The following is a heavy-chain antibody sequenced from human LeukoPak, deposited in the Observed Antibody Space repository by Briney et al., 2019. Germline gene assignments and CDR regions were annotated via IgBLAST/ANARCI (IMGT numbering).Heavy chain of an antibody. CDR1: GFTFSSYA. J-gene: IGHJ3*02. V-gene: IGHV3-23*01. D-gene: IGHD3-22*01. CDR2: ISGSGGST. Sequence: GGSLRLSCAASGFTFSSYAISWVRQAPGKGLEWVSAISGSGGSTYYADSVKGRFTISRDNSKNTLYLQMNSLRAEDTAVYYCAKDDYYDSSGYYLPDAFDIWGQGTMVTVSS. CDR3: AKDDYYDSSGYYLPDAFDI.